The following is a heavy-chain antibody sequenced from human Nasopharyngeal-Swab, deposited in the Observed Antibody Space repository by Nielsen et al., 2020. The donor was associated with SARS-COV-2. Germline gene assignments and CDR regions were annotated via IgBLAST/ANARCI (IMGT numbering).Heavy chain of an antibody. CDR1: GFTFSSYA. J-gene: IGHJ4*02. D-gene: IGHD5-12*01. Sequence: GGSLRLSCAASGFTFSSYAMSWVRQAPGKGLEWVSAISGSGGSTYYADSVKGRFTISRDNSKNTLYLQMNSLRAEDTAVYYCARPTYGGYVIYFDYWGQGTLVTVSS. CDR2: ISGSGGST. CDR3: ARPTYGGYVIYFDY. V-gene: IGHV3-23*01.